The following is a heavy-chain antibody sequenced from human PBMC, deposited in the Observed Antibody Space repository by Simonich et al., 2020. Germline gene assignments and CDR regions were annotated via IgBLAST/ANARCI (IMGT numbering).Heavy chain of an antibody. CDR1: GFTFSSYA. J-gene: IGHJ3*02. CDR3: AKDIGERITMIVVVIDAFDI. V-gene: IGHV3-23*01. Sequence: GGGLVQPGGSLRLSCAASGFTFSSYAMSWVRQAPGKGLEWVSAISGSGGSTYYADSVKGRFTISRDNSKNTRYRQMNSLRAEDTAVYYCAKDIGERITMIVVVIDAFDIWGQGTMVTVSS. D-gene: IGHD3-22*01. CDR2: ISGSGGST.